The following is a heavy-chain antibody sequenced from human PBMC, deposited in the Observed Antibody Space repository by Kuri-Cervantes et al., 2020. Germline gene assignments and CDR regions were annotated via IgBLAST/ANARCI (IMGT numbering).Heavy chain of an antibody. V-gene: IGHV3-9*01. CDR2: IDWNSGSI. D-gene: IGHD6-19*01. CDR3: ARVKQWLPDY. Sequence: LSLTCAASGFTFDDYAMHWVRQAPGKGLEWVSGIDWNSGSIGYADSVKGRFTISRDNAKNTVYLHMESLRAEDTAVYYCARVKQWLPDYWGQGTLVTVSS. J-gene: IGHJ4*02. CDR1: GFTFDDYA.